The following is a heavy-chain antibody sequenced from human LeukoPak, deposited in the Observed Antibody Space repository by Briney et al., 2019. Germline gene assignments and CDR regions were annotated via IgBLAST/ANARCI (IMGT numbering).Heavy chain of an antibody. V-gene: IGHV3-74*01. D-gene: IGHD2-2*01. CDR1: GFTFGSFW. Sequence: GGSLRLSCAGSGFTFGSFWTHWVRQAPGKGLVWVSRINSDGSSTTYADSVKGRFTISRDNAKNTLYLQMNSLRAEDTAVYHCARGSQRGAAANYFGMDVWGQGTTVTVSS. CDR2: INSDGSST. J-gene: IGHJ6*02. CDR3: ARGSQRGAAANYFGMDV.